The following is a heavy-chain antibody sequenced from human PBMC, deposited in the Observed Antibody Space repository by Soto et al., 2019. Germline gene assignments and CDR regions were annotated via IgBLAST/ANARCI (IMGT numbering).Heavy chain of an antibody. CDR2: IYPGDSDT. V-gene: IGHV5-51*01. J-gene: IGHJ6*02. CDR1: GYSFTSYW. CDR3: ARQGGAAAGSVVSGGMDV. Sequence: RGESLKISCKGSGYSFTSYWIGWVRQMPGKGLEWMGIIYPGDSDTRYSPSFQGQVTISADKSISTAYLQWSSLKASDTAMYYCARQGGAAAGSVVSGGMDVWGQGTTVTVSS. D-gene: IGHD6-13*01.